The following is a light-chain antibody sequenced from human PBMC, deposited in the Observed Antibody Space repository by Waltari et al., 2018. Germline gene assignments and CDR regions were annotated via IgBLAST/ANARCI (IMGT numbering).Light chain of an antibody. V-gene: IGLV2-8*01. J-gene: IGLJ3*02. CDR2: EVS. CDR1: SSDVGGYNY. CDR3: SSYAGSNNWV. Sequence: QSALTQPPSASGSPGQSVTISCTGTSSDVGGYNYVSWYQQHPGKAPKFLIYEVSKRPSGVPDRVSGSKAGNAASRTVSGLQAEDEADYYCSSYAGSNNWVFGGGTKLTVL.